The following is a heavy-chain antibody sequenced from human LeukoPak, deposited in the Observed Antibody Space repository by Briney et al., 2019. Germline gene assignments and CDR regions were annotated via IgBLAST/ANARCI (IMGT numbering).Heavy chain of an antibody. CDR2: ISDSGRTM. CDR1: GFTFSDYY. CDR3: ARREEVYDYVSGIYRYDVFDV. D-gene: IGHD3-16*02. J-gene: IGHJ3*01. Sequence: GGSLRLSCAASGFTFSDYYMTWIRQAPGKGLEFISYISDSGRTMYYADSVKGRFTISRDNAKKSLHLQMSSLRGDDTPVYYCARREEVYDYVSGIYRYDVFDVWGQGTKVTVSS. V-gene: IGHV3-11*04.